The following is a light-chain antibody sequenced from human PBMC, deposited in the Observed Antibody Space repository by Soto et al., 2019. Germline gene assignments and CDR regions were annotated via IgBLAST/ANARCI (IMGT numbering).Light chain of an antibody. Sequence: DIQMTQSPSTLSASVGDRVTITCRASQSISSRLAWYKQKPGKAPKLLIYKASSLESGVPSRFSGSGSGTEFTLTISSLQPDDFATDYCQQYNSYPLTFGQGTKVEIK. CDR2: KAS. CDR1: QSISSR. J-gene: IGKJ1*01. V-gene: IGKV1-5*03. CDR3: QQYNSYPLT.